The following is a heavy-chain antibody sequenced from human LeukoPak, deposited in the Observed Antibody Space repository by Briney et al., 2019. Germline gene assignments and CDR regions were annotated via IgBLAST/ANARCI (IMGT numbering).Heavy chain of an antibody. D-gene: IGHD3-10*01. CDR3: ARHYGSGSYYIIPHYGMDV. J-gene: IGHJ6*02. CDR2: IYYSGST. CDR1: GGSISSSSYY. Sequence: SETLSLTCTVSGGSISSSSYYWGWIHQPPGKGLEWIGSIYYSGSTYYNPSLKSRVTISVDTSKNQFSLKLSSVTAADTAVYYCARHYGSGSYYIIPHYGMDVWGQGTTVTVSS. V-gene: IGHV4-39*01.